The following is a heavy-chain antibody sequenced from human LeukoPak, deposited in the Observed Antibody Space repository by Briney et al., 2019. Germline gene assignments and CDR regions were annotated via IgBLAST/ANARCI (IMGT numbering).Heavy chain of an antibody. CDR1: GFTFDDYA. V-gene: IGHV3-9*01. D-gene: IGHD4-11*01. CDR3: AKGQGDYSPFDWYFDL. Sequence: GGSLRLSCAASGFTFDDYAMHWVRQAPGKGLEWVSGISWNSGSIGYADSVKGRFTISRDNAKNSLYLQMNSLRAEDTALYYCAKGQGDYSPFDWYFDLWGRGTLVTVSS. J-gene: IGHJ2*01. CDR2: ISWNSGSI.